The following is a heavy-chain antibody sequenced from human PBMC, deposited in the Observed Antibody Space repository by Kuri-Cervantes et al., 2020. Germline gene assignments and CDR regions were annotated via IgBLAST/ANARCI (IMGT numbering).Heavy chain of an antibody. D-gene: IGHD2-15*01. CDR2: IWYDGSNK. CDR3: ARGGILGYCSGGSCYSPDY. V-gene: IGHV3-33*01. J-gene: IGHJ4*02. CDR1: GFTFSSYG. Sequence: GSLRLSCAASGFTFSSYGMHWVRQAPGKGLEWVAVIWYDGSNKYYADSVKGRFTISRDNSKNTLYLQMNSLRAEDTAVYYCARGGILGYCSGGSCYSPDYWGQGTLVTVSS.